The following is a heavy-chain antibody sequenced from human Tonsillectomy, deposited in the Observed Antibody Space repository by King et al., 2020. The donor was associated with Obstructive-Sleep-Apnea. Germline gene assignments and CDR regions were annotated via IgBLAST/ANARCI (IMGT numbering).Heavy chain of an antibody. CDR3: ARGVNYYDRKGSQH. J-gene: IGHJ4*02. CDR1: GYTFTSYD. CDR2: MNPNSGNT. D-gene: IGHD3-22*01. V-gene: IGHV1-8*01. Sequence: VQLVQSGAEVKKPGASVKVSCKASGYTFTSYDINWVRQATGEGREWMGWMNPNSGNTGSAQKFQGRVTMTRNNSITTAYMELSSLRSDDTAVYYCARGVNYYDRKGSQHWGQGTLVTVSS.